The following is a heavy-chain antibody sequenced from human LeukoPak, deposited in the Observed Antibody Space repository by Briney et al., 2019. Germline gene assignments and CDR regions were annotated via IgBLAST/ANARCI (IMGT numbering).Heavy chain of an antibody. CDR3: RRDSPSMSGDY. V-gene: IGHV3-48*03. J-gene: IGHJ4*02. CDR1: GLTPSSYE. D-gene: IGHD3-3*02. Sequence: GGSLRLSCAASGLTPSSYEVHCVRGSRGEGGVCVLYIVFSGSLIFSAVSVKGRFTISRDNARNSLYLQMNSRRAEDTAVYYCRRDSPSMSGDYWGQGTLVTVSS. CDR2: IVFSGSLI.